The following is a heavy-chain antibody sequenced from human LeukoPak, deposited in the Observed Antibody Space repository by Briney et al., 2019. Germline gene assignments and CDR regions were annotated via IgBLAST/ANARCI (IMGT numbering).Heavy chain of an antibody. CDR1: GFSFSTYA. Sequence: GGSLRLSCVASGFSFSTYAMGWVRQAPGKGLEWVSGISSSGVDTHYADSVKGRFRISRDNSQNTLYLQLSSLRAEDTAVYYCASGTYRLGDYWGLGTLVTVSS. CDR2: ISSSGVDT. V-gene: IGHV3-23*01. J-gene: IGHJ4*02. D-gene: IGHD3-10*01. CDR3: ASGTYRLGDY.